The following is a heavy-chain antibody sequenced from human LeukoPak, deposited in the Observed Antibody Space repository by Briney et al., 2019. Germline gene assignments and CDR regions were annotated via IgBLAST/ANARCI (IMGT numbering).Heavy chain of an antibody. J-gene: IGHJ4*02. D-gene: IGHD6-13*01. CDR2: INHSGST. CDR1: NGSISSYY. V-gene: IGHV4-34*01. Sequence: KPSETLSLTCTVSNGSISSYYWSWIRQPPGKGLEWIGEINHSGSTNYNPSLKSRVTISVDTSKNQFSLKLSSVTAADTAVYYCAISAAGYFDYWGQGTLVTVSS. CDR3: AISAAGYFDY.